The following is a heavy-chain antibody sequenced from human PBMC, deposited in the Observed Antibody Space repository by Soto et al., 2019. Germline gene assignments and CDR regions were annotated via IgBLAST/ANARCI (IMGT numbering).Heavy chain of an antibody. D-gene: IGHD6-13*01. CDR1: GGSFSGYY. V-gene: IGHV4-34*01. CDR3: ARGLSAADYYYYMDV. CDR2: INHSGST. Sequence: SETLSLTCAVYGGSFSGYYWSWIRQPPGKGLEWIGEINHSGSTNYNPSLKSRVTISVDTSKNQFSLKLSSVTAADTAVYYCARGLSAADYYYYMDVWGKGTMVTVSS. J-gene: IGHJ6*03.